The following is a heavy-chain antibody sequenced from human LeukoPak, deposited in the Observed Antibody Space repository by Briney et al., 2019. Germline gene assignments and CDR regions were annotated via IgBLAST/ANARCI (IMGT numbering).Heavy chain of an antibody. CDR2: IYYSGST. J-gene: IGHJ5*02. CDR3: ARVWGYCSGGSCYDAEAWFDP. V-gene: IGHV4-39*01. D-gene: IGHD2-15*01. CDR1: GGSISSSSYY. Sequence: SETLSLTRTVPGGSISSSSYYWGWIRQPPGKGLEWIGSIYYSGSTYYNPSLKSRVTISVDTSKNQFSLKLSSVTAADTAVYYCARVWGYCSGGSCYDAEAWFDPWGQGTLVTVSS.